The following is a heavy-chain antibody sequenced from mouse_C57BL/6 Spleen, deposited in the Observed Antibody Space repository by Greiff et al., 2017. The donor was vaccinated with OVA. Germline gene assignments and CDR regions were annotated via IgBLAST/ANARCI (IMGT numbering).Heavy chain of an antibody. V-gene: IGHV1-64*01. Sequence: QVQLQQPGAELVKPGASVKLSCKASGYTFTSYWMHWVKQRPGQGLEWIGMIHPNSGSTNYNEKFKSKATLTVDKSSSTAYMRRSSLTSEDSAVYYCARDGSSPYAMDYWGQGTSVTVSS. D-gene: IGHD1-1*01. J-gene: IGHJ4*01. CDR3: ARDGSSPYAMDY. CDR1: GYTFTSYW. CDR2: IHPNSGST.